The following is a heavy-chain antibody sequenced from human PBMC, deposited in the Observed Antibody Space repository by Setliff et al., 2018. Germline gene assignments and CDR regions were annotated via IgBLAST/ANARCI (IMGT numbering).Heavy chain of an antibody. V-gene: IGHV1-46*01. CDR2: VNPHDGYT. J-gene: IGHJ4*02. CDR3: AREFPGGRKGFDY. D-gene: IGHD3-10*01. Sequence: WASVKVSCKASGFTFTTYYIHWARQAPGQGLEWVGRVNPHDGYTHCSQKFEDRVTVTRDTSTSTVYMDLSALTSEDTAVYYCAREFPGGRKGFDYWGQGTPVTVSS. CDR1: GFTFTTYY.